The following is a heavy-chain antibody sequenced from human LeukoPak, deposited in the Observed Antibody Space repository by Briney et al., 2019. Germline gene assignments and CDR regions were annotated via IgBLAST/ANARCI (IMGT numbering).Heavy chain of an antibody. D-gene: IGHD4-17*01. CDR2: IIPIFGTA. CDR1: GGTFSSYA. Sequence: SSVRVSCKASGGTFSSYAISWVRQAPGQGLEWMGGIIPIFGTANYAQKFQGRVTITADESTSTAYMELSSLRSEDTAVYYCARASDDYGDYSYFDYWGQGTLVTVSS. V-gene: IGHV1-69*01. J-gene: IGHJ4*02. CDR3: ARASDDYGDYSYFDY.